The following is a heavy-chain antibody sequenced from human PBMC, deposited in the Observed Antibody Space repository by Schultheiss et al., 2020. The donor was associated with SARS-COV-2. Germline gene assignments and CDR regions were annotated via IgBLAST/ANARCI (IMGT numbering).Heavy chain of an antibody. D-gene: IGHD2-2*01. CDR1: GGSISSYY. CDR3: ARLGAVPIGNWFDP. CDR2: IYYSGST. Sequence: SETLSLTCTVSGGSISSYYWNWIRQPPGKGLEWIGYIYYSGSTNYKPSLKSRVTISVDTSKNQFSLKLSSVTAADTAVYYCARLGAVPIGNWFDPWGQGTLVTVS. J-gene: IGHJ5*02. V-gene: IGHV4-59*08.